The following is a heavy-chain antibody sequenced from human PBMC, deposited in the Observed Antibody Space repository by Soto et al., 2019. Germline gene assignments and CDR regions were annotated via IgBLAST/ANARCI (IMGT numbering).Heavy chain of an antibody. CDR2: LYYSGST. CDR3: ARDGSGRTAFDI. J-gene: IGHJ3*02. D-gene: IGHD6-19*01. Sequence: QVQLQESGPGLVKPSQTLSLTCTVSGGSISSGGYYWSWIRQHPGKGLEWIGYLYYSGSTYYNPSLKSRVTISVDTSKNQFSLKLSSVTAADTAVYYCARDGSGRTAFDIWGQGTMVTVSS. V-gene: IGHV4-31*03. CDR1: GGSISSGGYY.